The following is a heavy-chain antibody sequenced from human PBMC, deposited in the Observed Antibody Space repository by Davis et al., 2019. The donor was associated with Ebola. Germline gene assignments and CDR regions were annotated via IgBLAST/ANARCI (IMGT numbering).Heavy chain of an antibody. D-gene: IGHD2-21*01. CDR3: AKDGDRRPFDY. V-gene: IGHV3-73*01. J-gene: IGHJ4*02. CDR2: IRSKANSYAT. Sequence: PGGSLRLSCAASGFTFSGSAMHWVRQASGKGLEWVGRIRSKANSYATAYAASVKGRFTISRDDSKNTAYLQMNSLKTEDTAVYYCAKDGDRRPFDYWGQGTLVTVSS. CDR1: GFTFSGSA.